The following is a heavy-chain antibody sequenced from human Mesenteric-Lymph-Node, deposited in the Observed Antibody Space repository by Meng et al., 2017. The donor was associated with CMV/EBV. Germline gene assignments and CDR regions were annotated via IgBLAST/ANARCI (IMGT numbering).Heavy chain of an antibody. CDR3: ARTITGTTPEGY. J-gene: IGHJ4*02. D-gene: IGHD1/OR15-1a*01. CDR2: IRYDGSNK. Sequence: GESLKISCAASGFTFSSYGMHWVRQAPGKGLEWVAFIRYDGSNKYYADSVKGRFTISRDNARNSLHLQMNSLRAEDTAVYYCARTITGTTPEGYWGQGTLVTVSS. CDR1: GFTFSSYG. V-gene: IGHV3-30*02.